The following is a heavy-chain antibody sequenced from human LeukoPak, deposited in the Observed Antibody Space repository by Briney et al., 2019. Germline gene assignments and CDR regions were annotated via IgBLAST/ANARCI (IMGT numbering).Heavy chain of an antibody. CDR2: INPSDGST. D-gene: IGHD5-24*01. V-gene: IGHV1-46*01. CDR1: GYTFTSYY. CDR3: ARKFDGYRLDY. J-gene: IGHJ4*02. Sequence: ASVKVSCKASGYTFTSYYIHWVRQAPGQGLEWMGIINPSDGSTSYAQKFQGRVTMTGDTSTSTVYMELSSLRSEGTAVYYCARKFDGYRLDYWGQGTLVTVSS.